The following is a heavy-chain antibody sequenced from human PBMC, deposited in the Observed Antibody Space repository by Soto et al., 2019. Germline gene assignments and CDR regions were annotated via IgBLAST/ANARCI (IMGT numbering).Heavy chain of an antibody. CDR2: SSVYNGNT. CDR3: ARGRGLVVPAAFDY. Sequence: ASVKVSCKSSGYNFTKFGITWVRQAPGQGLEWMGWSSVYNGNTNYAQKHQGRVTMTTDTSTSTADMELRSLRSDDTAVYYCARGRGLVVPAAFDYWGQGTLVTVSS. CDR1: GYNFTKFG. J-gene: IGHJ4*02. D-gene: IGHD2-2*01. V-gene: IGHV1-18*01.